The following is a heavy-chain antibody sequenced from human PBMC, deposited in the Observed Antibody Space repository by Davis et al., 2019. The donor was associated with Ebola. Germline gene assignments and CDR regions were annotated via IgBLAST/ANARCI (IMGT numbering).Heavy chain of an antibody. J-gene: IGHJ4*02. Sequence: ASVKVSCKASGYNFRNFGISWVRQAPGQGLEWMGWISAYDGKRDFTQKLQGRLTMTTDTSTSTACMELRSLRSDDTAVYYCARDWDIAVAGTGGYWGQGTLVTVSS. CDR1: GYNFRNFG. CDR3: ARDWDIAVAGTGGY. V-gene: IGHV1-18*01. D-gene: IGHD6-19*01. CDR2: ISAYDGKR.